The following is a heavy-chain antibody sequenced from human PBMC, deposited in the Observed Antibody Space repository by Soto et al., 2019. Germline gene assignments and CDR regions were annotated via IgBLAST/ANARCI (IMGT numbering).Heavy chain of an antibody. CDR1: GFTFSSYA. CDR3: ALIGQQLIGTKLRDY. CDR2: ISGSGGST. D-gene: IGHD6-13*01. V-gene: IGHV3-23*01. J-gene: IGHJ4*02. Sequence: EVQLLESGGDLVQPGGSLRLSCAASGFTFSSYAMSWVRQAPGKGLEWVSGISGSGGSTYYVDSVKGRFTISRDNSKNTLYLQMNSLRAEDTAVYYWALIGQQLIGTKLRDYWGQGTLVAVSS.